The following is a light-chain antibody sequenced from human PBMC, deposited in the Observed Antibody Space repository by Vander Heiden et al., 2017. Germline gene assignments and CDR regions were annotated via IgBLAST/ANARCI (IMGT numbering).Light chain of an antibody. CDR1: QSISNSY. CDR3: QQDDNSALT. CDR2: GAS. J-gene: IGKJ4*01. V-gene: IGKV3-20*01. Sequence: EIVLTQSPGTLSLSPGERATLSCRASQSISNSYLAWYQQKPGQAPRLLIYGASNRATGIPDRFSGSGSGTDFTLTISRLEPEDFAVYYCQQDDNSALTFGGGTKVEIK.